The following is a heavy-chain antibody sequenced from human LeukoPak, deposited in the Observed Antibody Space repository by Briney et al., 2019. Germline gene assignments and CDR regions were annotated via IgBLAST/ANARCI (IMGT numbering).Heavy chain of an antibody. Sequence: PGGSLRLSCAASGFTFSSYWMSWVRQAPGKGLEWVANIKQDGSEKYYVDSVKGRFTISRDNAKNSLYLQMNSLRAEDTAVYYCAFEHKGIAVAEYYYYYYMDVWGKGTTVTVSS. D-gene: IGHD6-19*01. V-gene: IGHV3-7*01. CDR1: GFTFSSYW. J-gene: IGHJ6*03. CDR3: AFEHKGIAVAEYYYYYYMDV. CDR2: IKQDGSEK.